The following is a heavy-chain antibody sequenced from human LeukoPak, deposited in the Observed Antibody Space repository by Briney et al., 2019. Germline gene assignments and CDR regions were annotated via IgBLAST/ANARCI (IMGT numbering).Heavy chain of an antibody. CDR3: ARKEYGTGFDY. Sequence: SETLSLTCTVSGGSISSYYWSWIRQPPGKGLEWIGYIYYSGSTNYNPSLKSRVTISVDTSKNQFSLKLSSVTAADTAVYYCARKEYGTGFDYWGQGTLVTVSS. J-gene: IGHJ4*02. CDR2: IYYSGST. V-gene: IGHV4-59*08. D-gene: IGHD1-14*01. CDR1: GGSISSYY.